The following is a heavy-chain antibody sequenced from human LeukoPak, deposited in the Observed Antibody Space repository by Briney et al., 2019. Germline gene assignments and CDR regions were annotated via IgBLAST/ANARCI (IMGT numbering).Heavy chain of an antibody. CDR1: RDTLSTYT. CDR3: ARVNCSRASCYSPGVLDI. J-gene: IGHJ3*02. Sequence: ASVKVSCKASRDTLSTYTIYWVRQDPRQGLEWLGRIIPSSGVATYAPKFQGRVTMTADKSTSTAYMELSSLRSDDTAVYYCARVNCSRASCYSPGVLDIWGQGTVVTVSS. D-gene: IGHD2-15*01. CDR2: IIPSSGVA. V-gene: IGHV1-69*02.